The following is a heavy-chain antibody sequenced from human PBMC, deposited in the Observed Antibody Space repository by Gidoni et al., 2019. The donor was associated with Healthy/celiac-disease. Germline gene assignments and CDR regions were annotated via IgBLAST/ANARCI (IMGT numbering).Heavy chain of an antibody. Sequence: EVRLLESGGDLVQPGGSLILSCAASGFTFSSYAMSWVRQAPGKGLEWVSALSGSGGSTYYADSVKGRLTISRDNSKNTLSLQMNSLRTEDTAVYYCATSPARYFEWLFTFDPWGQGTLVTVSS. CDR2: LSGSGGST. V-gene: IGHV3-23*01. CDR1: GFTFSSYA. D-gene: IGHD3-9*01. CDR3: ATSPARYFEWLFTFDP. J-gene: IGHJ5*02.